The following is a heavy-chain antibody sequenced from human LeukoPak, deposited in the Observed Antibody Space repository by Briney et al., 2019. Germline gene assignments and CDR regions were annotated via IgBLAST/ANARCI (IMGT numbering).Heavy chain of an antibody. CDR1: GGSFSGYY. D-gene: IGHD6-6*01. CDR3: ARGPYSSSSYYYYYMDV. CDR2: INHSGST. Sequence: SETLSLTCAVYGGSFSGYYWSWIRQPPGKGLEWIGEINHSGSTNYNPSLKSRVTISVDTSKNQFSLKLSSVTAADTAVYYCARGPYSSSSYYYYYMDVWGKGTTVTVSS. V-gene: IGHV4-34*01. J-gene: IGHJ6*03.